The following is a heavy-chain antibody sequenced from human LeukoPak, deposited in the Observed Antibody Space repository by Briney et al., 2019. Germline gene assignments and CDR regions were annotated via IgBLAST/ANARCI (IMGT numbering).Heavy chain of an antibody. Sequence: SETLSLTCTVSGGSITIRNYYWAWIRQPPGRQLEWIGSVYSSGSLYYNPSLKSRVTISVDTSNNHFSLRLNSVTAADKAVYYCARDRRQRDYFDFWGQGARVTVSS. V-gene: IGHV4-39*07. CDR1: GGSITIRNYY. CDR3: ARDRRQRDYFDF. CDR2: VYSSGSL. D-gene: IGHD1-1*01. J-gene: IGHJ4*02.